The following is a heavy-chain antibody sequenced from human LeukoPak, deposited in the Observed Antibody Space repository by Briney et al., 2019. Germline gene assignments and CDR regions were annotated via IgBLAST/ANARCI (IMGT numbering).Heavy chain of an antibody. J-gene: IGHJ5*02. CDR1: GGSISSYY. Sequence: SVTLSLTCTVSGGSISSYYWSWIRQPPGKGLEWIGYIYYSGSTNYNPSLKSRVTISVDKSKNQFSLKLSSVTAADTAVYYCARRRWLQYSWFDPWGQGTLVTVSS. D-gene: IGHD5-24*01. V-gene: IGHV4-59*12. CDR3: ARRRWLQYSWFDP. CDR2: IYYSGST.